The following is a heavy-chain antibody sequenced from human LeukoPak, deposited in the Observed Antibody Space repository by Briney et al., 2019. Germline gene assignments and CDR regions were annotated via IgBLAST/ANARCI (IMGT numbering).Heavy chain of an antibody. V-gene: IGHV4-34*01. CDR2: INHSGST. CDR1: GGSFSGYY. J-gene: IGHJ4*02. Sequence: PSETLSLTCAVYGGSFSGYYWSWIRQPPGKGLEWIGEINHSGSTNYNPSLKSRVTISVDTSKNQFSLKLSSVTVADTAVYYCAGHYGMSAYWYYFDYWGQGTLVTVSS. CDR3: AGHYGMSAYWYYFDY. D-gene: IGHD3-3*01.